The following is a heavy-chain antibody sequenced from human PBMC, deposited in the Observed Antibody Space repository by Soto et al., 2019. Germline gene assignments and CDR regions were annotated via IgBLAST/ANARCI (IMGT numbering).Heavy chain of an antibody. CDR3: ARGRYGDY. CDR2: ISDHNGNT. J-gene: IGHJ4*02. CDR1: GYTFTSYV. D-gene: IGHD1-1*01. Sequence: QVHLVQSGAEVKKPGASVKVSCKGSGYTFTSYVITWVRQAPGQGLEWMGWISDHNGNTDYAQKLQGRVTVTRDTSTSTAYMELRSLRSDDTAVYYCARGRYGDYWGQGALVTVSS. V-gene: IGHV1-18*01.